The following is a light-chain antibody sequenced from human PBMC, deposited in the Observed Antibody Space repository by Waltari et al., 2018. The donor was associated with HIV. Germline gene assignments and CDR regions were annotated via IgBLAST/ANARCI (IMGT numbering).Light chain of an antibody. Sequence: QSVLTQPPSASGTPGQRVTISCSGSSSNIGINSVNWYQQFPGTAPKLLIYTNNQRPSGVLKRVSASKSGTSASLAISRLQSEDEADYYCEAWDDSLNGVVFGGGTKLTVL. CDR1: SSNIGINS. CDR3: EAWDDSLNGVV. J-gene: IGLJ2*01. CDR2: TNN. V-gene: IGLV1-44*01.